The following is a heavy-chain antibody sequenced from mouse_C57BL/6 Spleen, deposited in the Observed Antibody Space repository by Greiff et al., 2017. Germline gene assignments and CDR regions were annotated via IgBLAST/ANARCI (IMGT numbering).Heavy chain of an antibody. Sequence: VKLVESGAELVKPGASVKISCKASGYAFSSYWMNWVKQRPGKGLEWIGQIYPGDGDTNYNGKFKGKATLTADKSSSTAYMQLSSLTSEDSAVYFCARSLYDPYAMDYWGQGTSVTVSS. J-gene: IGHJ4*01. V-gene: IGHV1-80*01. D-gene: IGHD2-3*01. CDR1: GYAFSSYW. CDR3: ARSLYDPYAMDY. CDR2: IYPGDGDT.